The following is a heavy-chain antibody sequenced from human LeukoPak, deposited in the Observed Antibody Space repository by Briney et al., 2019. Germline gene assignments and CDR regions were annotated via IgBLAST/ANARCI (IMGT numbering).Heavy chain of an antibody. CDR1: GGSISSSSYY. D-gene: IGHD3-10*01. V-gene: IGHV4-39*07. CDR2: IYYSGST. CDR3: ASGGYGSGSYYLDY. J-gene: IGHJ4*02. Sequence: SETLSLTCTVSGGSISSSSYYWGWIRQPPGKGLEWIGSIYYSGSTYYNPSLKSRVTISVDTSKNQFSLKLSSVTAADTAVYYCASGGYGSGSYYLDYWGQGTLVTVSS.